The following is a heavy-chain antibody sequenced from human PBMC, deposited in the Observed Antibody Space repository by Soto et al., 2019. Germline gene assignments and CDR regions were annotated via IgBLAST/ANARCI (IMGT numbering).Heavy chain of an antibody. CDR1: GYTFTGYY. D-gene: IGHD3-10*01. CDR2: INPNSGGT. J-gene: IGHJ3*02. Sequence: QVQLVQSGAEVKKPGASVKVSCKASGYTFTGYYMHWVRQAPGQGLEWMGWINPNSGGTNYAQKFQGWVTMTRDTSISTAYMELSRLRSDDTAVYYCARDREYYGSGDDAFVIWGQGTMVTVSS. CDR3: ARDREYYGSGDDAFVI. V-gene: IGHV1-2*04.